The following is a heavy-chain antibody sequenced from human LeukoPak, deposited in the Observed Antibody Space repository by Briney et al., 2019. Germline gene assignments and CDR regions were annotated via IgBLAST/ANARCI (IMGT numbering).Heavy chain of an antibody. J-gene: IGHJ4*02. CDR2: IKPDGSDK. D-gene: IGHD5-24*01. CDR1: GFTFSTSL. Sequence: GGSLRLSCEGSGFTFSTSLMDWVRQAPGKGLQWVDNIKPDGSDKYYADSVRGRFTISRDNAKNSLYLEMNSLTADDTAVYYCARDRGWRQFDYWGQGTLVTVSS. CDR3: ARDRGWRQFDY. V-gene: IGHV3-7*04.